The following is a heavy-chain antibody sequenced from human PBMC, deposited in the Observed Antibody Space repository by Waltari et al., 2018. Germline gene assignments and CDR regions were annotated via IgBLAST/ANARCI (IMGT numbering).Heavy chain of an antibody. D-gene: IGHD2-2*01. Sequence: EVQLVESGGGLVQPGGSLRLSCAASGFSFSNDWMNWVRQVPGKGLEWVSRITNDGSGTMYADSGKGRFTISRDNAKNTLFLEMNSLRVEDTAVYYCVKEAPARGDWYLDLWGRGTLLAVSS. CDR3: VKEAPARGDWYLDL. V-gene: IGHV3-74*03. J-gene: IGHJ2*01. CDR1: GFSFSNDW. CDR2: ITNDGSGT.